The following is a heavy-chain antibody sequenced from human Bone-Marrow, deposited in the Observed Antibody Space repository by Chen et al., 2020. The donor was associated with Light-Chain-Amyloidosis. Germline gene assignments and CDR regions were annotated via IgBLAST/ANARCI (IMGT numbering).Heavy chain of an antibody. Sequence: QVQLVESGGGVVQPGKSLRLSCTASGFTFSTSGMHWVRQAPGKGLEWVAFIQYDESTKFYGDSVKGRFTVSRDNSKNMLYLQMNSLRGEDTAVYYCAKDISYDDILPGYPADAFDIWGQGTMVTVSS. V-gene: IGHV3-30*02. CDR3: AKDISYDDILPGYPADAFDI. CDR1: GFTFSTSG. J-gene: IGHJ3*02. D-gene: IGHD3-9*01. CDR2: IQYDESTK.